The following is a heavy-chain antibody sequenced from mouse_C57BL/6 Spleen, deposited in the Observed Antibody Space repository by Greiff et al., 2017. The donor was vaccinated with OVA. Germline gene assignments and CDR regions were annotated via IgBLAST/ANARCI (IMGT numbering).Heavy chain of an antibody. CDR1: GYTFTSYW. D-gene: IGHD2-4*01. J-gene: IGHJ1*03. V-gene: IGHV1-53*01. Sequence: VQLQQPGTELVKPGASVKLSCKASGYTFTSYWMHWVKQRPGQGLEWIGNINPGNGGTNYNEKFKSKATLTADKSSSTAYMQLSSLTSEDSAVYYCARESCDDYDDGWYFDGWGTGTTVTVAS. CDR2: INPGNGGT. CDR3: ARESCDDYDDGWYFDG.